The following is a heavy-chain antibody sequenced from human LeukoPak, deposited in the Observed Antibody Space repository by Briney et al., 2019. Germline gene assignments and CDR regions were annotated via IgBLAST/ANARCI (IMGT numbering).Heavy chain of an antibody. CDR3: ATLDRCSSTSCYEGFDP. Sequence: GGSLRLSCAASGFTFSSYWMSWVRQAPGKGLEWVANMKQDGSEKYYVDSVKGRFTISRDNAKNSLYLQMNSLRAEDTAVYYCATLDRCSSTSCYEGFDPWGQGTLVTVSS. CDR2: MKQDGSEK. J-gene: IGHJ5*02. V-gene: IGHV3-7*01. D-gene: IGHD2-2*01. CDR1: GFTFSSYW.